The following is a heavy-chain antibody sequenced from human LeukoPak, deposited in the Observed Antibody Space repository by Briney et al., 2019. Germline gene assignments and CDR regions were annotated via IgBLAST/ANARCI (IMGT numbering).Heavy chain of an antibody. CDR3: AREIFGSGSYPDY. CDR1: RFRFSNYN. V-gene: IGHV3-21*01. CDR2: ISSSSIYI. J-gene: IGHJ4*02. D-gene: IGHD3-10*01. Sequence: GGSLRLSCAASRFRFSNYNMNWVRQAPGKGLEWVSSISSSSIYIYYADSVRGRFTISRDNSKNTVYLQMNGLRAEDTAVYYCAREIFGSGSYPDYWGQGTLVAVSS.